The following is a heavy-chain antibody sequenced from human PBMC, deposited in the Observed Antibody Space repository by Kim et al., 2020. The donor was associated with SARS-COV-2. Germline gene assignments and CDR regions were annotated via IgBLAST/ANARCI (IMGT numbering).Heavy chain of an antibody. J-gene: IGHJ4*02. CDR3: AGDRTSSRAAPS. Sequence: GGSLRLSCAASGFSVSSDYMNWVRQAPGKGLEWISVIYGGGTTHYAGSVKGRFTISRDNSKNTLYLQMNDLRVDDTAVYYCAGDRTSSRAAPSWGQGTL. V-gene: IGHV3-53*01. CDR2: IYGGGTT. D-gene: IGHD6-19*01. CDR1: GFSVSSDY.